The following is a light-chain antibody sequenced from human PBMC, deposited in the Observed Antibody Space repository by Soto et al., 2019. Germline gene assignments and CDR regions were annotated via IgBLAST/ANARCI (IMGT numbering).Light chain of an antibody. CDR1: SSDVGGYNY. CDR2: EVT. V-gene: IGLV2-8*01. J-gene: IGLJ3*02. Sequence: QSALSQPPSASGSPGQSVTISCTGTSSDVGGYNYVSWYQQYPGKAPKFMIYEVTKRPSGVPDRFSGSKSGNTASLTVSGLQADDEADYYCRSYAGSNHWVFGGGTKVTVL. CDR3: RSYAGSNHWV.